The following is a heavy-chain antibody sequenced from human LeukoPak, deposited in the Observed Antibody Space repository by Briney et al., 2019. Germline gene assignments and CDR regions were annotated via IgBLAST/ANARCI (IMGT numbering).Heavy chain of an antibody. CDR1: GGSISSGGDS. CDR3: ARDSGENFDY. V-gene: IGHV4-61*08. J-gene: IGHJ4*02. D-gene: IGHD2/OR15-2a*01. CDR2: IYYSGST. Sequence: PSETLTLTCALSGGSISSGGDSGSWIRQPPGKGLEWIGYIYYSGSTNYNPSLQSRITISVDTSKNHFSLKLSSVTAADPAVYYCARDSGENFDYWGQGTLVTVSS.